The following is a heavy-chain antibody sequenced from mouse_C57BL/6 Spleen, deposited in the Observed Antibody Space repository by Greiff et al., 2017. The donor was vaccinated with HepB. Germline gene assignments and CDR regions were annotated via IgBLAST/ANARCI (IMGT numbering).Heavy chain of an antibody. CDR1: GYTFTSYW. CDR2: INPSNGGT. V-gene: IGHV1-53*01. Sequence: QVQLQQPGTELVKPGASVKLSCKASGYTFTSYWMHWVKQRPGQGLEWIGNINPSNGGTNYNEKFKSKATLTADKSSSTAYMQLSSLTSEDSAVYYCAREDYRGYYAMDYWGQGTSVTVSS. CDR3: AREDYRGYYAMDY. D-gene: IGHD2-14*01. J-gene: IGHJ4*01.